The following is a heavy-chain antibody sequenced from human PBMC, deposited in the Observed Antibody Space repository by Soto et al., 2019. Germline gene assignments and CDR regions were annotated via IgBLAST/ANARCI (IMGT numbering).Heavy chain of an antibody. D-gene: IGHD2-2*02. V-gene: IGHV3-30*18. CDR2: ISYDGSNK. J-gene: IGHJ4*02. CDR1: GFTFSSYG. CDR3: AKGCISTSCHIVDY. Sequence: QVQLVESGGGVVQPGRSLRLSCAAPGFTFSSYGMHWVRQAPGKGLEWVAVISYDGSNKYYADSVKGRFTISRDNSKNTLYLQMNSLRAEDTAVYYCAKGCISTSCHIVDYWGQGTLVTVSS.